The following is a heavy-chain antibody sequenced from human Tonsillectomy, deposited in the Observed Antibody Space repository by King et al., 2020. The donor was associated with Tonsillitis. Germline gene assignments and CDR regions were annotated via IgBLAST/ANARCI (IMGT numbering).Heavy chain of an antibody. Sequence: QVQLVESGGGLVKPGGSLKLSCAASGFSFSDYYMSWIRQAPGLGLEWISSISSGGSTIYYANSLKGRFTISRDNAKNSLSLQMNSLRAEDTAVYYCARRLSDYYYYVMDVWGQGTTVTVSS. CDR3: ARRLSDYYYYVMDV. D-gene: IGHD4/OR15-4a*01. CDR2: ISSGGSTI. J-gene: IGHJ6*02. CDR1: GFSFSDYY. V-gene: IGHV3-11*01.